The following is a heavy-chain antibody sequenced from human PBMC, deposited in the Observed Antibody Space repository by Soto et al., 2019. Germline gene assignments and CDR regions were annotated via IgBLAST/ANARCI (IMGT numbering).Heavy chain of an antibody. Sequence: ASVKVSCKASGYTFTGYYMHWVRQAPGQGLEWMGWINPNSGGTNYAQKFQGWVTMTRDTSISTAYMELSSLRSEDTAVYYCASPSARGVSWFDPWGQGTLVTVSS. V-gene: IGHV1-2*04. J-gene: IGHJ5*02. CDR3: ASPSARGVSWFDP. CDR2: INPNSGGT. CDR1: GYTFTGYY. D-gene: IGHD1-26*01.